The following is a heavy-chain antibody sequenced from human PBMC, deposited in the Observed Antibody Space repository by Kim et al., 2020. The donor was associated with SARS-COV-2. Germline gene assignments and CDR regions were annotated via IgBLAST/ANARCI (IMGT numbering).Heavy chain of an antibody. V-gene: IGHV3-48*04. CDR1: GFTFSSYS. J-gene: IGHJ4*02. CDR3: ATYALAVAGLYDY. CDR2: ISSSSSTI. D-gene: IGHD6-19*01. Sequence: GGSLRLFCAASGFTFSSYSMNWVRQAPGKGLEWVSYISSSSSTIYYADSVKGRFTISRDNAKNSLYLQMKSLRAEDTAVYYCATYALAVAGLYDYWGQGT.